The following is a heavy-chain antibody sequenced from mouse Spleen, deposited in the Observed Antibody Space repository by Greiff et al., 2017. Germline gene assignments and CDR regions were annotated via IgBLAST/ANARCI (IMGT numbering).Heavy chain of an antibody. Sequence: VKLQESGPELVKPGASVKISCKASGYAFSSSWMNWVKQRPGKGLEWIGRIYPGDGDTNYNGKFKGKATLTADKSSSTAYMQLSSLTSEDSAVYFCARKGNWDLFDYWGQGTTLTVSS. CDR1: GYAFSSSW. D-gene: IGHD4-1*01. CDR2: IYPGDGDT. V-gene: IGHV1-82*01. CDR3: ARKGNWDLFDY. J-gene: IGHJ2*01.